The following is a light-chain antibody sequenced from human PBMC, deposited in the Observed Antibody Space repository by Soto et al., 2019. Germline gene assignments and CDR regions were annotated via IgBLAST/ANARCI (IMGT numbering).Light chain of an antibody. CDR1: QSVSSSY. Sequence: EIVLTQSPATLSLSPRERATLSCGASQSVSSSYLAWYQQKPGLAPRLLIYDASSSATGIPDRFSGSGSRTGFTLTISRLVPEDFAVYYVQQDGNSPYTFGQRTKLEIK. CDR3: QQDGNSPYT. CDR2: DAS. J-gene: IGKJ2*01. V-gene: IGKV3D-20*01.